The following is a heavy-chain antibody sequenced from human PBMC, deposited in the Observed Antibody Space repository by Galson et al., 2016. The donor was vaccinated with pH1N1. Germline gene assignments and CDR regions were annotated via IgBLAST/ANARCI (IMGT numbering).Heavy chain of an antibody. Sequence: QSGAEVKEPGASVKISRKASGYMFTSYGITWVRQAPGQGLEWVGLISGYNGNTNYAQKFRGRLTMTTDTSTTTAYLELRSLRSDDTAFYYCARLSGSRWLDPWGQGTLVTVSS. V-gene: IGHV1-18*01. CDR2: ISGYNGNT. CDR3: ARLSGSRWLDP. D-gene: IGHD3-10*01. CDR1: GYMFTSYG. J-gene: IGHJ5*02.